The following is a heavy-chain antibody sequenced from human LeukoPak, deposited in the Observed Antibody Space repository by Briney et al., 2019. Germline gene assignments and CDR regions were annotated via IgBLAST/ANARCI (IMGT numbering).Heavy chain of an antibody. V-gene: IGHV1-18*01. J-gene: IGHJ6*02. CDR2: TSGNSGNT. D-gene: IGHD2-2*01. CDR3: ARSGFTVVPIANYHDGMDV. CDR1: GYSFISYG. Sequence: GASVKVSCKCSGYSFISYGINWVRQAPGQGLEWMGWTSGNSGNTKYADKFQGRVTMTTDTSTETVYMELRSLRSDDTAVYYCARSGFTVVPIANYHDGMDVWGHGTTVTVSS.